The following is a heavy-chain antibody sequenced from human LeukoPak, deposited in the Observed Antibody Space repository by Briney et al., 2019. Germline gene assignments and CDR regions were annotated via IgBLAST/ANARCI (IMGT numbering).Heavy chain of an antibody. J-gene: IGHJ6*02. D-gene: IGHD5-24*01. CDR2: IRSKGYGGTT. Sequence: PGGSLRLSCITSGFTFGDHAMSWVRQAPGKGLDWVGFIRSKGYGGTTEYAASVKGRFTISRDDSKSIAYLQMNSLKSEDTAVYYCTRGPTGRWLYYGMDVWGQGTMVIVSS. CDR1: GFTFGDHA. V-gene: IGHV3-49*04. CDR3: TRGPTGRWLYYGMDV.